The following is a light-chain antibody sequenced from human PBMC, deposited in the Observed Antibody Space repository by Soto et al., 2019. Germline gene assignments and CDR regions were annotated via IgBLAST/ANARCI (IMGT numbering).Light chain of an antibody. V-gene: IGKV3-20*01. CDR3: QQYGNSPPNT. CDR1: QTVTSNH. Sequence: ELVLTQSPGTLSLSPGDGATLSCRASQTVTSNHLAWYQQKPGQAPRLLVYAASSRATGIPDRFIGSGSGTDFTLTISRLEPEDFAMYYCQQYGNSPPNTFGQGTRLEIE. J-gene: IGKJ5*01. CDR2: AAS.